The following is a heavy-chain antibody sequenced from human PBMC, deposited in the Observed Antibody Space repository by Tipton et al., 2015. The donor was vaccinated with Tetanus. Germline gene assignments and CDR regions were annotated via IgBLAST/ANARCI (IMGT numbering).Heavy chain of an antibody. V-gene: IGHV4-30-4*01. Sequence: TLSLTCSVSGDSIRSEDYYWGWIRQSPGKGLEWLGYIYYSGSTYNNPSLKSRVSISLDASKNQFSLSLNSVTAADSATYYCARLTCSSPSCYYFYYYSVDVWGTGTAVAVSS. CDR2: IYYSGST. CDR3: ARLTCSSPSCYYFYYYSVDV. J-gene: IGHJ6*03. D-gene: IGHD2-2*01. CDR1: GDSIRSEDYY.